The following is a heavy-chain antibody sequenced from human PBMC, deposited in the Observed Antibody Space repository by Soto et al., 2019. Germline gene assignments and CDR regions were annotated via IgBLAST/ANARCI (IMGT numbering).Heavy chain of an antibody. D-gene: IGHD6-19*01. V-gene: IGHV3-30*18. CDR1: GFTFSSYG. J-gene: IGHJ4*02. CDR3: AKGHSSGWTSMGY. Sequence: QVQLVESGGGVVQPGRSLRLSCAASGFTFSSYGMHWVRQAPGKGLEWVAVISYDGSNKYYADSVKGRFTISRDNSKNTLYLQMNSLRAEDTAVYYCAKGHSSGWTSMGYCGQGTLVTVSS. CDR2: ISYDGSNK.